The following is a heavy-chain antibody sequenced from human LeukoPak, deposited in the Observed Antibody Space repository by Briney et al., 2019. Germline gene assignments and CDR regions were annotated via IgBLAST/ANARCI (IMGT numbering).Heavy chain of an antibody. J-gene: IGHJ4*02. Sequence: PGGSLRLSCAASGFTVDSNYLSWVRQAPGKGLEWVSTIYTGGNTYYAASVKGRFTISRDFCKNTVFLHMNSLRAEDTAMYYCARGDDSGYYDYFDYWGQGALVTVSS. CDR3: ARGDDSGYYDYFDY. CDR2: IYTGGNT. CDR1: GFTVDSNY. V-gene: IGHV3-53*01. D-gene: IGHD3-22*01.